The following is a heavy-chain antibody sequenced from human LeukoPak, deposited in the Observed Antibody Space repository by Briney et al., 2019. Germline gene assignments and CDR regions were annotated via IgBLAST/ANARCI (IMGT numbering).Heavy chain of an antibody. CDR3: AGALESCIGCTCYEYFHY. Sequence: GGSLRLSCAPSGFTVTTKTMAYVRQAPGRGLEWVSVFYSPGSTYYADSVHGRFTISRDTSLNALFLQMNILRVEDTAVYYCAGALESCIGCTCYEYFHYWGQGTPLRVSS. D-gene: IGHD3-22*01. CDR1: GFTVTTKT. CDR2: FYSPGST. V-gene: IGHV3-53*01. J-gene: IGHJ4*02.